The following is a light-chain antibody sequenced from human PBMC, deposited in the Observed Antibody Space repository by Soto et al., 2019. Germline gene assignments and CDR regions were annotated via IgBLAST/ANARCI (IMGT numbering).Light chain of an antibody. J-gene: IGKJ3*01. V-gene: IGKV3-20*01. CDR2: GAS. Sequence: EIVLTQSPGTLSLSPGERATLSCRASQSVSSSYLAWYQQKPGQAPRLPIYGASSRATGIPDRFSGSGSGIDFSLTISRLEPEDFAVYYCEQFGSSPLFTFGPGTKVDVK. CDR3: EQFGSSPLFT. CDR1: QSVSSSY.